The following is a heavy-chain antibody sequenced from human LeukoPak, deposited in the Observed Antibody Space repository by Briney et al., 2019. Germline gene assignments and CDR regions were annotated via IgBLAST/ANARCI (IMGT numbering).Heavy chain of an antibody. D-gene: IGHD5-24*01. CDR2: IYYSGST. CDR1: GGSISSHY. CDR3: ARVRDGYNKDYYYYMDV. Sequence: SETLSLTCTVSGGSISSHYWSWIRQPPGKGLEWIGYIYYSGSTNYNPSLKSRVTISVDTSKNQFPLKLSSVTAADTAVYYCARVRDGYNKDYYYYMDVWGKGTTVTVSS. J-gene: IGHJ6*03. V-gene: IGHV4-59*11.